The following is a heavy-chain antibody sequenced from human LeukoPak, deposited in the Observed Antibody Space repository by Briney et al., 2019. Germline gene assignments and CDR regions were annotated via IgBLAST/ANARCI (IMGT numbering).Heavy chain of an antibody. Sequence: AGGSLRLSCAASGFTFNSYAMSWVRQAPGKGLEWVSTISGSGGSTYYADSVKGRFTISRDNSKNTLYLQMNSLRAEDTAVYYCAKEGGIAARPADYWGQGTLVTVSS. V-gene: IGHV3-23*01. J-gene: IGHJ4*02. CDR2: ISGSGGST. CDR1: GFTFNSYA. D-gene: IGHD6-6*01. CDR3: AKEGGIAARPADY.